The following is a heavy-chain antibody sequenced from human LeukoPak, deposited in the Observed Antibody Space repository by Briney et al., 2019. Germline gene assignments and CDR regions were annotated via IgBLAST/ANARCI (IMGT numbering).Heavy chain of an antibody. CDR3: ARCRQWAYTCYFDY. V-gene: IGHV4-34*01. CDR1: GGSFSGYY. CDR2: INHSGST. J-gene: IGHJ4*02. Sequence: PSETLSLTCAVYGGSFSGYYWSWIRQPPGKGLEWIGEINHSGSTNYNPSLKSRVTISVDTSKNQFSLKLSSVTAADTAVYYCARCRQWAYTCYFDYWGQGTLVTVSS. D-gene: IGHD6-19*01.